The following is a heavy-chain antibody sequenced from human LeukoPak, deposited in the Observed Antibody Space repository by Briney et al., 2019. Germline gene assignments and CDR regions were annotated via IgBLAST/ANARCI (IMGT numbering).Heavy chain of an antibody. J-gene: IGHJ4*02. D-gene: IGHD2-2*01. V-gene: IGHV4-4*09. Sequence: PSETLSLTCTVSGGSISTYYWSWFRQPPGKGLEWIGYIYASGSANYNPSLKSRVTISVDTSKSQFSLKLISVTAADTAVYYCARHARFCTSTSCYDYWGQGTLVTVSS. CDR1: GGSISTYY. CDR2: IYASGSA. CDR3: ARHARFCTSTSCYDY.